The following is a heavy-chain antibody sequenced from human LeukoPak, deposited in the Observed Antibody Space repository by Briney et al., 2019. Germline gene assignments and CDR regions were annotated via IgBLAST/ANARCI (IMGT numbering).Heavy chain of an antibody. CDR2: ISGSGGST. Sequence: GSLRLSCAASGFTFSSYAMSWVRQAPGKGLEWVSAISGSGGSTYYADSVKGRFTISRDNSNNTLYLQMNSLRAEDTAVYYCAKDFYYDSSGYLRTVDYWGQGTLVTVSS. J-gene: IGHJ4*02. CDR1: GFTFSSYA. D-gene: IGHD3-22*01. CDR3: AKDFYYDSSGYLRTVDY. V-gene: IGHV3-23*01.